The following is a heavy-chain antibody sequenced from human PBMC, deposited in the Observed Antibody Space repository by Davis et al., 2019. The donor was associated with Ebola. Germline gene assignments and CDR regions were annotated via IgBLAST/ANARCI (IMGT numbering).Heavy chain of an antibody. V-gene: IGHV3-74*01. CDR3: ARDTVMELLEVYYYYYGMDV. D-gene: IGHD4-11*01. Sequence: GESLKISCAAFGFTFRDHWMHWVRQAPGKGLVWVSRINIDGSTTKYADSVKGRFTISRDSAKNTLYLQMDSLRDEDTAVYYCARDTVMELLEVYYYYYGMDVWGQGTTVTVSS. CDR1: GFTFRDHW. J-gene: IGHJ6*02. CDR2: INIDGSTT.